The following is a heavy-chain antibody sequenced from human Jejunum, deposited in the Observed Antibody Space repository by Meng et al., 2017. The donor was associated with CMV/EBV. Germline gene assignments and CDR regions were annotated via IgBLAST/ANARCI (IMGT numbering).Heavy chain of an antibody. CDR2: ISTSSSFI. V-gene: IGHV3-21*01. CDR3: VRGDSGYDLTVFDV. Sequence: GFSFSPYGMSWVRQAPGQGLEWVSCISTSSSFIHYADSIKDRFVISRDNAKNSLYLQMDSLRAEDTAVYYCVRGDSGYDLTVFDVWGQGTMVTVSS. J-gene: IGHJ3*01. D-gene: IGHD5-12*01. CDR1: GFSFSPYG.